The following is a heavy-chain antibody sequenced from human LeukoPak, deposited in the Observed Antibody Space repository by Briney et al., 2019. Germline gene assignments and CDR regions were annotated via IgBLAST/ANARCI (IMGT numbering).Heavy chain of an antibody. J-gene: IGHJ4*02. Sequence: SETLSLTCTVSGGSISSSSYYWGWIRQPPGKGLEWIGSIYYSGSTYYNPSLKSRVTISVDTSKNQFSLKLSSVTAADTAVYYCARATDISSWYLAYWGQGTLVTVSS. CDR3: ARATDISSWYLAY. D-gene: IGHD6-13*01. CDR1: GGSISSSSYY. V-gene: IGHV4-39*01. CDR2: IYYSGST.